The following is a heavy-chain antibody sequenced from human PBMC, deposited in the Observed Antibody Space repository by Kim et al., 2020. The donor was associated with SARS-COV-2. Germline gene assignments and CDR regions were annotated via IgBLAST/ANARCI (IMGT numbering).Heavy chain of an antibody. CDR1: GYTFTSYA. J-gene: IGHJ6*02. CDR3: ARDDRNTIFGVVIARENGMDV. Sequence: ASVKVSCKASGYTFTSYAMNWVRQAPGQGLEWMGWINTNTGNPTYAQGFTGRFVFSLDTSVSTAYLQISSLKAEDTAVYYCARDDRNTIFGVVIARENGMDVWGQGTTVTVSS. CDR2: INTNTGNP. V-gene: IGHV7-4-1*02. D-gene: IGHD3-3*01.